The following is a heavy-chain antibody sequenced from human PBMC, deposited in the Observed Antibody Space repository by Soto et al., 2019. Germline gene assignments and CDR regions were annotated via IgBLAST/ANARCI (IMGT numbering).Heavy chain of an antibody. CDR2: INQDGSEK. Sequence: PGGSLRLSCAVSGVIFSNSWMSWVRQAPGKGLEWVANINQDGSEKYYVDSVRGRFTISRDNAKNSLYLQMNSLRAEDTAMYYCARSHYWGQGSLVTVSS. CDR3: ARSHY. V-gene: IGHV3-7*01. CDR1: GVIFSNSW. J-gene: IGHJ4*02.